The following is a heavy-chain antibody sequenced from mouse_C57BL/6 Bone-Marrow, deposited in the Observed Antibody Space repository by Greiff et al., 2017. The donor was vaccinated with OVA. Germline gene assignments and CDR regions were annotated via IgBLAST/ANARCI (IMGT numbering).Heavy chain of an antibody. V-gene: IGHV14-2*01. J-gene: IGHJ2*01. Sequence: EVQLQESGAELVKPGASVTLSCTASGFNINDYYMHWVKQRTEKGLEWIGRIDPEDGETKYAPKFQGKATITADTSSNTTYLQIRSLTSEDTAVYYCSRDGYYGDYWGQGTALTVTS. CDR3: SRDGYYGDY. CDR2: IDPEDGET. D-gene: IGHD2-3*01. CDR1: GFNINDYY.